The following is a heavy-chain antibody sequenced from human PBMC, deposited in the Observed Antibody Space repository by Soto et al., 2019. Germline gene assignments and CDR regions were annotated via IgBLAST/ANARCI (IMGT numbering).Heavy chain of an antibody. CDR2: IKEDGSEK. CDR3: ARNWGEGHYFDY. J-gene: IGHJ4*02. Sequence: EVQLLESGGGLVQPGGSPRLSCAASGFTFNNYWVTWVRQAPGKGLEWVANIKEDGSEKYYVDSVKGRFTISRDNAKNSLYLQMSSLRAEDTAVYYCARNWGEGHYFDYWGQGTLVTVSS. D-gene: IGHD3-16*01. CDR1: GFTFNNYW. V-gene: IGHV3-7*01.